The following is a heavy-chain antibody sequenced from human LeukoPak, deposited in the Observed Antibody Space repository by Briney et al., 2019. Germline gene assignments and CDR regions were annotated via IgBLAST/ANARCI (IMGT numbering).Heavy chain of an antibody. V-gene: IGHV3-48*02. CDR2: ISRDSSSF. Sequence: GGSLRLSCAASGFTFSDYSMHWVRQAPGKGLEWVSFISRDSSSFYYADSVKGRFTISRDNAKNSLYLQMNSLRDEDTSVYYCARDLSPVVRASPMGYWGQGTLVTVSS. D-gene: IGHD3-10*01. CDR1: GFTFSDYS. J-gene: IGHJ4*02. CDR3: ARDLSPVVRASPMGY.